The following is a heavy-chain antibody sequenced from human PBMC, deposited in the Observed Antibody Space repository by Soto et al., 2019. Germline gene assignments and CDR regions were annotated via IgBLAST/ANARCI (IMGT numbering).Heavy chain of an antibody. CDR3: ARVEWDSSSWYYYYGMDV. V-gene: IGHV1-69*13. J-gene: IGHJ6*02. CDR2: IIPIFGTA. CDR1: GGTFSSYA. D-gene: IGHD6-13*01. Sequence: SVKVSCTASGGTFSSYAISWVRQAPGQGLEWMGGIIPIFGTANYAQKFQGRVTITADESTSTAYMELSSLRSEDTAVYYCARVEWDSSSWYYYYGMDVWGQGTTVTVSS.